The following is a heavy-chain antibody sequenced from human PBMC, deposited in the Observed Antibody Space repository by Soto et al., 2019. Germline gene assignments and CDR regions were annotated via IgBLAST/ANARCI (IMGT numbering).Heavy chain of an antibody. Sequence: GGSLRLSCAASGFTFGSSWMHWVRQAPGKELEWVSAITNGGRTYYSDSVKGRFTLYRDDSKNTLYLQMDSLRVEDTAAYYCAKEGPTTHYYFDYWGQGTLVTVSS. J-gene: IGHJ4*02. CDR3: AKEGPTTHYYFDY. CDR1: GFTFGSSW. V-gene: IGHV3-23*01. CDR2: ITNGGRT. D-gene: IGHD1-1*01.